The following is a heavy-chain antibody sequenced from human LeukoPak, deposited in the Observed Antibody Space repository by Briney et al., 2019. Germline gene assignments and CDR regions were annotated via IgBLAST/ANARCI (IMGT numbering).Heavy chain of an antibody. CDR3: ARVKSSSSGWAAPFDY. J-gene: IGHJ4*02. Sequence: PSETLSLTCTVSGGSISGYYWNWIRQPVGKGLEWIGRIYTSGSTNYNHSLKSRVIMSVDTSKNQFSLKLSSVTAADTAVYHCARVKSSSSGWAAPFDYWGQGILVTVSS. V-gene: IGHV4-4*07. D-gene: IGHD6-19*01. CDR2: IYTSGST. CDR1: GGSISGYY.